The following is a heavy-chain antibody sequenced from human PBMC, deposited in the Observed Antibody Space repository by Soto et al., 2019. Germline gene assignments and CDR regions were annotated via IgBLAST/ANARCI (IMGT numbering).Heavy chain of an antibody. V-gene: IGHV3-64D*06. CDR3: VKDTGGSYYTYFDY. CDR2: ISSNGGST. J-gene: IGHJ4*02. Sequence: GGSLRLSCSASGFTFSNFAIHWVRQAAGKGLEYVSAISSNGGSTYYADSVKGRFTISRDNFKNTLYLQMSSLRAEDTAVYYCVKDTGGSYYTYFDYWGQGTRVTVSS. CDR1: GFTFSNFA. D-gene: IGHD1-26*01.